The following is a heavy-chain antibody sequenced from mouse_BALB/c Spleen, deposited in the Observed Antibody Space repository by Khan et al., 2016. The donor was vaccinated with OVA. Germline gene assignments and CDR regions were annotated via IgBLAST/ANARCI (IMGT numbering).Heavy chain of an antibody. CDR1: GYTFTENT. J-gene: IGHJ4*01. V-gene: IGHV1-26*01. CDR3: ARDAGRY. CDR2: INPKNGVT. Sequence: VQLQQSGPELVKPGASVKISCKTSGYTFTENTLHWVKQSHGKSLEWIGVINPKNGVTSYNQKFKGKVTLTVDKSSSTAYMEFRSLTSEESAVYYCARDAGRYWGQGTSVTVSS. D-gene: IGHD3-3*01.